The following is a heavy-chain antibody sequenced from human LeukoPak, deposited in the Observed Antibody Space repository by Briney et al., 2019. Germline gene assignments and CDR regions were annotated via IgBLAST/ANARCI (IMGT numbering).Heavy chain of an antibody. CDR2: IKQDGSEK. CDR1: GFTFSSYW. CDR3: TRGLYFGRFDL. V-gene: IGHV3-7*01. Sequence: PGGSLRLSCAASGFTFSSYWMSWVRRAPGKGLEWVANIKQDGSEKSYVDSVKGRFVISRDNAGNSLNLQMNSLRVEDTALYYCTRGLYFGRFDLWGQGTMVTVSS. J-gene: IGHJ3*01. D-gene: IGHD2-21*02.